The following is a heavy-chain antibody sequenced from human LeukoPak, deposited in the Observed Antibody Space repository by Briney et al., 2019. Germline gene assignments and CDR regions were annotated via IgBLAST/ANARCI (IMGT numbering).Heavy chain of an antibody. D-gene: IGHD4-23*01. Sequence: SETLSLTCTVSGGSIRSSSYYWGWIRQPPGKGLEWIGSIYYSGSTYYNPSLKSRVTISVDTSKNQFSLKPSSVTAADTAVYYCASQVTPKGGFDYWGQGTLVTVSS. V-gene: IGHV4-39*07. CDR3: ASQVTPKGGFDY. CDR1: GGSIRSSSYY. J-gene: IGHJ4*02. CDR2: IYYSGST.